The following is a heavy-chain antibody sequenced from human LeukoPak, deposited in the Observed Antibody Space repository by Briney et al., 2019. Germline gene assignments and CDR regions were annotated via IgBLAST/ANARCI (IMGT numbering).Heavy chain of an antibody. CDR3: AERGLSTASYHLEY. V-gene: IGHV3-23*01. CDR1: GFTFSSYG. J-gene: IGHJ4*02. Sequence: GGSLRLSCAASGFTFSSYGMSWVRQAPGKGLEWVSSITSSGGNTYYADSVRGRFTISRDNSKNTLYLQVNSLRAEDTAVYYCAERGLSTASYHLEYWGRGTLVTVSS. D-gene: IGHD3-16*02. CDR2: ITSSGGNT.